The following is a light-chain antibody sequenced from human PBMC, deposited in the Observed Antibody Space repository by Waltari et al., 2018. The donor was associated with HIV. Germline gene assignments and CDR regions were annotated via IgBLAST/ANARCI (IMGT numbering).Light chain of an antibody. J-gene: IGLJ2*01. V-gene: IGLV2-11*01. CDR1: SSDVRGYNH. CDR2: DVS. CDR3: CSYAGSYTVV. Sequence: QSALTPPRSVSGSPGPSVTISCTGTSSDVRGYNHFSWYQQHPGKAPDLMFYDVSKRPSGVPDRVSGSKSGNTASLTISGLQAEDEADYYCCSYAGSYTVVFGGGTKLTVL.